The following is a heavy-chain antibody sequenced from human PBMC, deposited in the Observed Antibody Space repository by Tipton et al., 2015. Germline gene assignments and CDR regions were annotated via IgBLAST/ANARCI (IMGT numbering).Heavy chain of an antibody. CDR3: ARARGRHGGLFDS. J-gene: IGHJ4*02. Sequence: TLFLTCSVSGGSVSSANYYWSWIRQPPGKGLEWIGYISYSGSTHYNPSLKSRVAISVDTSKTQFSLKMSSVTASDTAVYYCARARGRHGGLFDSWGQGTLVTVSS. D-gene: IGHD4-23*01. CDR1: GGSVSSANYY. CDR2: ISYSGST. V-gene: IGHV4-61*01.